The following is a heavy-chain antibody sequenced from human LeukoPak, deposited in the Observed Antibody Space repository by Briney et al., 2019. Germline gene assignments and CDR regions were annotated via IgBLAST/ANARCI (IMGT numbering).Heavy chain of an antibody. CDR2: IGGTNEET. CDR3: ARGAWTAYYFDY. CDR1: GFLFKLFA. V-gene: IGHV3-23*01. D-gene: IGHD3/OR15-3a*01. J-gene: IGHJ4*02. Sequence: GGSLRLSCVGSGFLFKLFAVGWVRRAPGKGLEWVSVIGGTNEETDYADSVRGHFTISRDNAKNTVYLEMNSLTDEDTAVYFCARGAWTAYYFDYWGQGTVVTVSS.